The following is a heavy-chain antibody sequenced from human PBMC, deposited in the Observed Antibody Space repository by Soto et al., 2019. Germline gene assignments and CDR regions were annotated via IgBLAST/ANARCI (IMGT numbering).Heavy chain of an antibody. Sequence: SETLSLTCTVSGGSFSPYYWSWIRQSPGKGLEWIGYMYYSGSTKYNPSLKSRVTFSLDTSKTQFFLKLSSVTAADTAVYYCARDSRGYYGHYGMDVWGQGTTVTVSS. V-gene: IGHV4-59*01. D-gene: IGHD3-3*01. CDR2: MYYSGST. J-gene: IGHJ6*02. CDR1: GGSFSPYY. CDR3: ARDSRGYYGHYGMDV.